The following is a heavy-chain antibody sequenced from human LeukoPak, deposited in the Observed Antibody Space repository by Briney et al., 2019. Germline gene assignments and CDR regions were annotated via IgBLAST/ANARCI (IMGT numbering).Heavy chain of an antibody. Sequence: IGSIYYSGSTYYNPSLKSRVTISVDTSKNQISLKLSSVTAADTAVYYCAREGQGGYNAVDYWGQGTLVTVSS. CDR2: IYYSGST. CDR3: AREGQGGYNAVDY. D-gene: IGHD5-24*01. J-gene: IGHJ4*02. V-gene: IGHV4-39*07.